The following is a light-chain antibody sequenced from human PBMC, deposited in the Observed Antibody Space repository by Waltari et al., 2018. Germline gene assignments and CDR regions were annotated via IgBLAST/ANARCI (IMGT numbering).Light chain of an antibody. CDR1: SSDVGSYNR. J-gene: IGLJ2*01. Sequence: QSALPQPPSVSGSPGQSVTISCTGTSSDVGSYNRVSWYQQPPGTAPKLMIYEVSYRPSGVPDRFSGSKSGNTASLTISGLQAEDEADYYCSSYTSSNSVVFGGGTNLTVL. CDR2: EVS. CDR3: SSYTSSNSVV. V-gene: IGLV2-18*02.